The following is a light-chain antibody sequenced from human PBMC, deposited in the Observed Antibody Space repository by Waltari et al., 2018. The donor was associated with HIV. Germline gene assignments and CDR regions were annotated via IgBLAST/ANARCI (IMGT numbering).Light chain of an antibody. Sequence: HSVLTQPSSASGTPGQRVTNSCSGSSHNIGSNYEHWYQHRPGTAHKLLICRNTQRPSGVPDRISGSKSGTSASLAISGLRSEDEADYYCAAWDDRLSGLLFGGGTRLTAL. CDR3: AAWDDRLSGLL. CDR2: RNT. V-gene: IGLV1-47*01. J-gene: IGLJ2*01. CDR1: SHNIGSNY.